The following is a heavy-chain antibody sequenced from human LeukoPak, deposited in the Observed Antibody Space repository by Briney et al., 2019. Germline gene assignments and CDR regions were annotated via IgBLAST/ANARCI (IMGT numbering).Heavy chain of an antibody. Sequence: SVKVSCKASGGTFSGYAISWVRQAPGQGLEWMGGIIPIFGTANYAQKFQGRVTITTDESTSTAYMELSSLRSEDTAVYYCARADSSRGLYYYYMDVWGKGTTVTVSS. CDR1: GGTFSGYA. CDR2: IIPIFGTA. CDR3: ARADSSRGLYYYYMDV. V-gene: IGHV1-69*05. J-gene: IGHJ6*03. D-gene: IGHD6-13*01.